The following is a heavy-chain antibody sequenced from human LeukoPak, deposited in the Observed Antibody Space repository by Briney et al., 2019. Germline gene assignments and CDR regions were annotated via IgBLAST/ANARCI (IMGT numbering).Heavy chain of an antibody. Sequence: GGSLRLSCAASGFTFSDHYMDWVRQAPGKGLEWVANIRPDAGEKNYADSVKGRFTISRDNTRNSLYLQVNSLRVEDTASYYCARSGPIDYWGQGTLVTVSS. CDR1: GFTFSDHY. V-gene: IGHV3-7*01. D-gene: IGHD3-10*01. CDR2: IRPDAGEK. CDR3: ARSGPIDY. J-gene: IGHJ4*02.